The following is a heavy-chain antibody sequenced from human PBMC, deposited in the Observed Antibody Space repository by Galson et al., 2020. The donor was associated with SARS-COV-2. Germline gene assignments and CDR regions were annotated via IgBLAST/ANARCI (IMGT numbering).Heavy chain of an antibody. CDR1: GYTFTGHW. CDR3: ARERADIGAVAAMVGAAFDI. Sequence: ASVKVSCKASGYTFTGHWMHWVRQAPGQGCEWMGWINPKSGCTEYEQNFQGRVTMTRDTSTTTVYMELTRLRSDDPAVYYCARERADIGAVAAMVGAAFDIWGQGAVVTVSS. V-gene: IGHV1-2*02. J-gene: IGHJ3*02. CDR2: INPKSGCT. D-gene: IGHD2-21*02.